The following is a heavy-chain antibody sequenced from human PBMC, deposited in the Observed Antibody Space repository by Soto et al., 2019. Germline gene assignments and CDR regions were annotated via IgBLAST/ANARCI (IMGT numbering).Heavy chain of an antibody. CDR2: MLYSGLT. CDR3: APLSVSLSGPYGIHV. J-gene: IGHJ6*02. V-gene: IGHV4-39*01. CDR1: GYSVSSSDYY. Sequence: SETLSLTCSVSGYSVSSSDYYWAWIRQPPGKGLEWIGSMLYSGLTYYNPSLKLRVTLSVDTSKNQFSVRLNSVTASDTAVYYCAPLSVSLSGPYGIHVWGQGTTVTSP. D-gene: IGHD2-15*01.